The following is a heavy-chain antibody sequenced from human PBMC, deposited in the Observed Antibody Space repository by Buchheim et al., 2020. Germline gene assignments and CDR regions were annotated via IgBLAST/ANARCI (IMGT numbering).Heavy chain of an antibody. CDR3: ARDGVEQYGMDV. D-gene: IGHD1-26*01. J-gene: IGHJ6*02. Sequence: EVQLVESGGGLVKPGGSLRLSCAASGFTFSSYSMNWVRQAPGKGLEWVSSISSTSRYIYYADSVKGRFSISRDNAKNSLYLQMSSLRGEDTAVYYCARDGVEQYGMDVWGQGTT. CDR2: ISSTSRYI. V-gene: IGHV3-21*01. CDR1: GFTFSSYS.